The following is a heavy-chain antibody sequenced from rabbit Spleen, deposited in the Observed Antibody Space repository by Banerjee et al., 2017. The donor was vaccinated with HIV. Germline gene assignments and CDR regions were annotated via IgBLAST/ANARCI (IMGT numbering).Heavy chain of an antibody. CDR2: IGTAEGST. CDR1: GFDFGSYG. D-gene: IGHD7-1*01. J-gene: IGHJ4*01. V-gene: IGHV1S47*01. Sequence: QEQLVESGGGLVQPGGSLKLSCKASGFDFGSYGISWVRQAPGKGLEWIGIIGTAEGSTYYASWVNGRFTISITSSTTVTLQMTSLTAADTATYFCARDRDAGDGYGSGYFNLWGPGTLVTVS. CDR3: ARDRDAGDGYGSGYFNL.